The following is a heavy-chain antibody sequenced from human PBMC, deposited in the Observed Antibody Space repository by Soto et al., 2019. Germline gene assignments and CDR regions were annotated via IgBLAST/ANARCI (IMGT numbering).Heavy chain of an antibody. V-gene: IGHV3-21*06. D-gene: IGHD4-17*01. CDR1: GFTFSSFD. CDR2: IHRASTYI. Sequence: EVQLVESGGGLVKPGGSLRLSCATSGFTFSSFDMDWVRQAPGKGLEWVSSIHRASTYIYYADSVRGRFTISRDNAKSSLYLQMNSLPVEDTAVYYCARRAVTTCHFVDYWGQGALVTVSS. CDR3: ARRAVTTCHFVDY. J-gene: IGHJ4*02.